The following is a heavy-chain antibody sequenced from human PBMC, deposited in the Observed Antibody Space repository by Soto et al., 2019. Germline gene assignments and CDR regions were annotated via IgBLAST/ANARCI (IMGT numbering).Heavy chain of an antibody. D-gene: IGHD3-22*01. J-gene: IGHJ4*01. Sequence: GASVKVSCKASGYTFTSYYMHWVRQAPGQGLEWMGIINPSGGSTSYAQKFQGRVTMTRDTSTSTVYMELSSLRSEDTAVYYCARDLSEGTMIVVVTNIDYWGHGTLVTVSS. CDR3: ARDLSEGTMIVVVTNIDY. CDR2: INPSGGST. V-gene: IGHV1-46*01. CDR1: GYTFTSYY.